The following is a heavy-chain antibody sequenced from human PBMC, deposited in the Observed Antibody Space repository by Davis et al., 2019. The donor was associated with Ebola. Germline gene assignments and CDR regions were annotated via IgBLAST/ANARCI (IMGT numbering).Heavy chain of an antibody. CDR2: IYYSGST. CDR3: ARRGRWLHPDAFDI. CDR1: GGSINNYY. V-gene: IGHV4-59*08. D-gene: IGHD5-24*01. J-gene: IGHJ3*02. Sequence: MPGGSLRLSCTVSGGSINNYYWSWIRLPPGKGLEWIGSIYYSGSTNYNPSLKSRVTISIDTSKNHFSLKLSSVTAADTAVYYCARRGRWLHPDAFDIWGQGTMVTVSS.